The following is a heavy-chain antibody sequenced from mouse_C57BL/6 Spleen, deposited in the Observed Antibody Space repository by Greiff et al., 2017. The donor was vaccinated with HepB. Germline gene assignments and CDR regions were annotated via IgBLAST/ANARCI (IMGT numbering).Heavy chain of an antibody. J-gene: IGHJ2*01. D-gene: IGHD1-1*01. Sequence: QVQLQQSGPELVKPGASVKISCKASGYAFSSSWMNWVKQRPGKGLEWIGRIYPGDGDTNYNGKFKGKATLTADKSSSTAYMQLSSLTSEDSAVYFCARRTTEGYFDYWVQGTTLTVSS. CDR3: ARRTTEGYFDY. CDR1: GYAFSSSW. V-gene: IGHV1-82*01. CDR2: IYPGDGDT.